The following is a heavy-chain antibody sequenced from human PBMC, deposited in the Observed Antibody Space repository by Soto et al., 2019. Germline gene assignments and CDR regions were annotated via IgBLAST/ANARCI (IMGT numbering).Heavy chain of an antibody. CDR2: IKQDGSEK. J-gene: IGHJ5*02. V-gene: IGHV3-7*03. CDR1: GFTFRSYW. CDR3: ARDRAGLQSLRNWFDP. Sequence: GSLRLSCAASGFTFRSYWMSWVRQAPGKGLEWVANIKQDGSEKYYVDSVKGRFTISRDNAKNSLYLQMNSLKAEDTAVYYCARDRAGLQSLRNWFDPWGQGTLVTVSS. D-gene: IGHD4-4*01.